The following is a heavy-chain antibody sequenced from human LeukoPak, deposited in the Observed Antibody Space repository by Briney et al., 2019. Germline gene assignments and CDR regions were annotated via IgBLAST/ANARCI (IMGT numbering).Heavy chain of an antibody. J-gene: IGHJ6*02. CDR3: ARDEGATYYYYYGMDV. D-gene: IGHD1-26*01. Sequence: ASVKVSCKASGYTFTSYGISWVRQAPGQGLEWMGWISAYNGNTNYAQKLQGRVTMTTDTSTSTAYMELRSLRSDDTAVYYCARDEGATYYYYYGMDVWGQGTTVTVSS. CDR1: GYTFTSYG. CDR2: ISAYNGNT. V-gene: IGHV1-18*01.